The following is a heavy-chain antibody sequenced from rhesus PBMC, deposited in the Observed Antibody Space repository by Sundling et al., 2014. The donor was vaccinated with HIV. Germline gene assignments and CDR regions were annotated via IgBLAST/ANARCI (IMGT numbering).Heavy chain of an antibody. CDR3: AREEWQLYVDY. CDR1: GGSINSSNW. Sequence: QVQLQESGPGLVKPSETLSLTCTVSGGSINSSNWWSWIRQSPGKGLEWVGSVYGSGGSTDYNPSLKSRVTISIDTSKNQFSLKLTSVTAADTAVYYCAREEWQLYVDYWGQGVLVTVSS. D-gene: IGHD1-44*02. CDR2: VYGSGGST. V-gene: IGHV4-93*01. J-gene: IGHJ4*01.